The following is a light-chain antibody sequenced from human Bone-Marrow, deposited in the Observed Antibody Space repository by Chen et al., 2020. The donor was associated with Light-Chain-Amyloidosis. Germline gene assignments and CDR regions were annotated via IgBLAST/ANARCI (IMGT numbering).Light chain of an antibody. V-gene: IGLV2-14*01. J-gene: IGLJ1*01. CDR3: SSYTITNTLV. Sequence: SALTQPASVSGSPGQSLTIPSTRTSSDVGGDNHVSWYQQHPDKAPKLMIYEVTNRPSWVPDRFSGSKSDNTVSLTISGLQTEDEADYFCSSYTITNTLVFGSGTRVTVL. CDR1: SSDVGGDNH. CDR2: EVT.